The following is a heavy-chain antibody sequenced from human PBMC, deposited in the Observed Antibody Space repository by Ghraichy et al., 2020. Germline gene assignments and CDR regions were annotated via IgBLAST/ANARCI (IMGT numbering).Heavy chain of an antibody. Sequence: SGPTLVKPTETLTLTCTVSGFSLSNARMGVSWIRQPPGKALEWLAHIFSNDEKSYSTSLKSRLTISKDTSKSQVVLTMTNMDPVDTATYYCARIAYSSGWHPLEPVWGQGTLVTVSS. D-gene: IGHD6-19*01. CDR1: GFSLSNARMG. CDR3: ARIAYSSGWHPLEPV. V-gene: IGHV2-26*01. CDR2: IFSNDEK. J-gene: IGHJ4*02.